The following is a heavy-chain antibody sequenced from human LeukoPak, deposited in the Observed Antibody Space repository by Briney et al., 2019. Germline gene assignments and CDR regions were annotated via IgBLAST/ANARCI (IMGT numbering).Heavy chain of an antibody. CDR1: GYTFTNYY. D-gene: IGHD1-26*01. J-gene: IGHJ5*02. CDR3: ARDNSVGDCAWWFDP. Sequence: ASVKVSCKASGYTFTNYYMHWVRQAPGQGLEWLGLITPSGGSTWYAQKFQGRVTMTRDMSTSTDYMELSSLRSEDTAVYYCARDNSVGDCAWWFDPWGQGTLVTVSS. CDR2: ITPSGGST. V-gene: IGHV1-46*01.